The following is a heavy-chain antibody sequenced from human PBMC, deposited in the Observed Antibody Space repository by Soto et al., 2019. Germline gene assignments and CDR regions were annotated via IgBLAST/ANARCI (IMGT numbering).Heavy chain of an antibody. V-gene: IGHV1-18*01. CDR2: ISPYSGYT. Sequence: GASVKVSCKGFGYSFMKYGINWVRQAPGQGLEWVGWISPYSGYTHSAQKFHGRLTLTTDTVASTAYMELRILRSADTALYYCAREASVLIPAAQPSRFDSWGQGTLVTVS. CDR1: GYSFMKYG. J-gene: IGHJ4*02. D-gene: IGHD2-2*01. CDR3: AREASVLIPAAQPSRFDS.